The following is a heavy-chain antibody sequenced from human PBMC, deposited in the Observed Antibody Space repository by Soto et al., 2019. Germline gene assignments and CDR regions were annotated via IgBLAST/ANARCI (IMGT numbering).Heavy chain of an antibody. CDR2: ISGSGDST. D-gene: IGHD6-19*01. CDR3: AKERSSGWSFDY. Sequence: GGSLGLSCAASGFTFSTYAMNWVRQAPGKGLEWVSGISGSGDSTYYADSVKGRFTVSRDNSKNTLYLQMNSLRAEDTAVFYCAKERSSGWSFDYWGQGTLVTVS. CDR1: GFTFSTYA. J-gene: IGHJ4*02. V-gene: IGHV3-23*01.